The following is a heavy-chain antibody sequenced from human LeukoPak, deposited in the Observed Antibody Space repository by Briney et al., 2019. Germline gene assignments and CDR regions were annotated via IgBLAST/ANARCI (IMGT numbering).Heavy chain of an antibody. CDR2: ITPSGGT. V-gene: IGHV1-2*02. CDR3: ARDRYGDGFAHLDY. J-gene: IGHJ4*02. CDR1: GYTFTSYA. D-gene: IGHD5-24*01. Sequence: ASVKVSCKASGYTFTSYAILWVRQAPGQGLEWMGWITPSGGTNYPQKFQGRVAITWDTSITTAYMDLSRLTSDDTAVYYCARDRYGDGFAHLDYWGQGALATVSS.